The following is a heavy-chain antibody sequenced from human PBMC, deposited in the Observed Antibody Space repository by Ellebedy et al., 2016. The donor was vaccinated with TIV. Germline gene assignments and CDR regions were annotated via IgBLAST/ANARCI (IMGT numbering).Heavy chain of an antibody. CDR1: GAYISSTNW. Sequence: SETLSLTXVVSGAYISSTNWWSWVRQPPGRGLECLGQIYHTGSTTYNPSLRSRVTISVDKSKNQFSPILSSVTAADTAVYYCARVGASDGNPLDSWGQGTLVTVSS. V-gene: IGHV4-4*02. CDR2: IYHTGST. D-gene: IGHD5-24*01. CDR3: ARVGASDGNPLDS. J-gene: IGHJ4*02.